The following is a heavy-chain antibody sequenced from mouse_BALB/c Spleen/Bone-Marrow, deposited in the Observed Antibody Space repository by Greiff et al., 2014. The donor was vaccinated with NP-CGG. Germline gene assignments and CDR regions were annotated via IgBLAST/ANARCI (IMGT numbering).Heavy chain of an antibody. CDR2: INPCTGYT. CDR1: GHTFTSYW. CDR3: ARYDGDEAY. V-gene: IGHV1-7*01. Sequence: QVQLQQPGAELAKPGASVKMSCKASGHTFTSYWMHWVKQRPGQGLEWIGYINPCTGYTEYNQKFKDMATLTADKSSSTAYMHLSSLTSEDSAGSYCARYDGDEAYWGQGTLVTVSA. D-gene: IGHD2-3*01. J-gene: IGHJ3*01.